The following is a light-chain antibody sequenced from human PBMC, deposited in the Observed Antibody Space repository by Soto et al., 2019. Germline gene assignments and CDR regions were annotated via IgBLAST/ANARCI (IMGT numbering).Light chain of an antibody. CDR3: SSYTSSSTYV. J-gene: IGLJ1*01. CDR1: SSDDGGYNY. Sequence: QSALTQPASVSGCPGQSITISCTGTSSDDGGYNYVSWYQQHPGKAPKLMIYDVSNRPSGVSNRFSGSKSGNTASLTISGLQAEDEADYYCSSYTSSSTYVFGTGTKLTVL. V-gene: IGLV2-14*01. CDR2: DVS.